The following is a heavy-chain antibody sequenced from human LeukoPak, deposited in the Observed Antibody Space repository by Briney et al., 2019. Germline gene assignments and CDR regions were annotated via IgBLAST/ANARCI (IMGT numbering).Heavy chain of an antibody. CDR2: ISSSSSYI. CDR1: GFTFSSYS. J-gene: IGHJ5*02. Sequence: GGSLRLSCAASGFTFSSYSMNWVRQAPGKGLEWVSSISSSSSYIYYADSVKGRFTISGDNAKNSLYLQMNSLRAEDTAVYYCARTHSSSWTFDPWGQGTLVTVSS. D-gene: IGHD6-13*01. V-gene: IGHV3-21*01. CDR3: ARTHSSSWTFDP.